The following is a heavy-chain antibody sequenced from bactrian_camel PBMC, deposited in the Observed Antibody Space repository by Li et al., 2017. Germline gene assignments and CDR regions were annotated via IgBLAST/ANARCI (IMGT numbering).Heavy chain of an antibody. CDR3: AADGGRWKHPSGSCLVAHEYDY. Sequence: QLVESGGGSVQAGESLRLSCAASGYTPRCMGWFRKAPGKDREGVATIPADGGTPYYADSVKGRFIISLDNTKNTLSLQMNSLKPEDTAMYYCAADGGRWKHPSGSCLVAHEYDYWGQGTQVTVS. J-gene: IGHJ4*01. CDR1: GYTPRC. D-gene: IGHD2*01. V-gene: IGHV3S28*01. CDR2: IPADGGTP.